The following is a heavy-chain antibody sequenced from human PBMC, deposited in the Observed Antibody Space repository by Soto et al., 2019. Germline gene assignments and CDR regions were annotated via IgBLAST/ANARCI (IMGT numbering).Heavy chain of an antibody. CDR3: ARPRGSSSWYFEFDY. CDR1: GYSFTSYW. D-gene: IGHD6-13*01. J-gene: IGHJ4*02. V-gene: IGHV5-51*01. CDR2: IYPGDSDT. Sequence: GESLKISCKGSGYSFTSYWIGWVRQMPGKGLEWMGIIYPGDSDTRYSPSFQGQVTISADKSISTAYLQWSSLKASDTAMYYCARPRGSSSWYFEFDYWGQGTLVTVSS.